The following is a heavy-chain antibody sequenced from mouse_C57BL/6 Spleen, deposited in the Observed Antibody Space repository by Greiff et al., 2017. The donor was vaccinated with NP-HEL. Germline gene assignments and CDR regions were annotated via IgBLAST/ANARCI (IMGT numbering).Heavy chain of an antibody. CDR2: ILPGSGST. D-gene: IGHD2-4*01. CDR3: ARSMRLPLYYAMDY. V-gene: IGHV1-9*01. CDR1: GYTFTGYW. J-gene: IGHJ4*01. Sequence: QVQLQQSGAELMKPGASVKLSCKATGYTFTGYWIEWVKQRPGHGLEWIGEILPGSGSTNYTEKVKGKATFTADTSSNTAYMQLSSLTTEDSAIYYCARSMRLPLYYAMDYWGQGTSVTVSS.